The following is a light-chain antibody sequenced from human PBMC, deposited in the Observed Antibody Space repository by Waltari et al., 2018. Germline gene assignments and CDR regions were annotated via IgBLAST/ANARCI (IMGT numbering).Light chain of an antibody. CDR1: ISNIALKT. CDR3: GAWDDGVKEWV. Sequence: QSVLTQPPSASGTPGRRATLSSSATISNIALKTFNCYQQVPGSAPKLLIFSTTQRPSGVPDRFSASKSGTSASLAINGLQAADEADYYCGAWDDGVKEWVFGGGTKLTVL. J-gene: IGLJ3*02. CDR2: STT. V-gene: IGLV1-44*01.